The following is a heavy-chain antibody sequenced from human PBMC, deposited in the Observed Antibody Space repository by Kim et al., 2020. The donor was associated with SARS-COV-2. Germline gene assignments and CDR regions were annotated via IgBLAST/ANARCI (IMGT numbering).Heavy chain of an antibody. Sequence: GGSLRLSCAASGFTFSSSAMSWVRQAPGKGLEWVSAISGSGGSTYYADSVKGRFTVSRDNSKNTLYLQMNSLRAEDTAVYYCAKSRGSCSASNEYWGQGTLVTVSS. CDR1: GFTFSSSA. D-gene: IGHD2-15*01. V-gene: IGHV3-23*01. CDR3: AKSRGSCSASNEY. CDR2: ISGSGGST. J-gene: IGHJ4*02.